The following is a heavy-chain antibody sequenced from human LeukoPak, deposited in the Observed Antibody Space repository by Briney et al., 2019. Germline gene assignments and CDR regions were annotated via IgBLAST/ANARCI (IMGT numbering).Heavy chain of an antibody. CDR1: GGSFGGYA. V-gene: IGHV1-18*01. D-gene: IGHD6-13*01. CDR3: ARVRIWGIAAAGTVDY. J-gene: IGHJ4*02. CDR2: ISAYNGNT. Sequence: ASVKVSCKASGGSFGGYAISWVRQAPGQGLEWMGWISAYNGNTNYAQKLQGRVTMTTDTSTSTAYMELRSLRSDDTAVYYCARVRIWGIAAAGTVDYWGQGTLVTVSS.